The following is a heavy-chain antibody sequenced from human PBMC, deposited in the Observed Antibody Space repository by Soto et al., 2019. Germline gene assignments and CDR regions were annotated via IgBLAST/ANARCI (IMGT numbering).Heavy chain of an antibody. Sequence: SETLSLTCAVYGGSFSGYYWSWIRQPPGKGLEWIGEINHSGSTNYNPSLKSRVTISVDTSKNQFSLKLSSVTAADTAVYYCARVGNCSSTSCYVDYWGQGTLVTVS. CDR1: GGSFSGYY. V-gene: IGHV4-34*01. CDR3: ARVGNCSSTSCYVDY. CDR2: INHSGST. J-gene: IGHJ4*02. D-gene: IGHD2-2*01.